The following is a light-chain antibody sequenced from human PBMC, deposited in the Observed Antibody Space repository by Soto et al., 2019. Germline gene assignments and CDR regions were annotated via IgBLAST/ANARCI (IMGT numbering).Light chain of an antibody. Sequence: QSALTQPPYASGSPGQSFTISCAGTSIDVGGYNYVSWYQQHPGKAPKLMIYDVSNRPSGVSNRFSGSKSGNTASLTISGLQAEDEADYYCSSYTRSSTYVFGTGTKVTVL. CDR1: SIDVGGYNY. CDR3: SSYTRSSTYV. CDR2: DVS. J-gene: IGLJ1*01. V-gene: IGLV2-14*01.